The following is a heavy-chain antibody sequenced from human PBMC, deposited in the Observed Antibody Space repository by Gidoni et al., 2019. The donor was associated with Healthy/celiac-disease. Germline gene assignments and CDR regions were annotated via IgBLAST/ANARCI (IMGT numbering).Heavy chain of an antibody. CDR1: GFPFSSHA. Sequence: EVQLLESGGGLVQPGGSLRLSCAASGFPFSSHAMSWGRQAPGKGLAWVSAISGSGGSTYYADAVEGRFTISRDNTKNTLYRQMNSLRAEEKAVYYCAKEGGKYYYDSSGYVHWGQGTLVTVSS. J-gene: IGHJ4*02. V-gene: IGHV3-23*01. CDR2: ISGSGGST. CDR3: AKEGGKYYYDSSGYVH. D-gene: IGHD3-22*01.